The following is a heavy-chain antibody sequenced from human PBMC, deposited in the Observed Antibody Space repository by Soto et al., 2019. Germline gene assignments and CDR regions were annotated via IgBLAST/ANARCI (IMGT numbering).Heavy chain of an antibody. Sequence: QVQLVESGGGVVQPGRSLRLSCAASGFTFTTSVIHWVRQAPGKGLEWVAVMWYGGSNKYYADSVKGRFTISRDNSKNTLYLQVSSLRAEETAVYYGAREVSGQGYFDYWGQGTLVTVSS. CDR2: MWYGGSNK. D-gene: IGHD3-10*01. J-gene: IGHJ4*02. CDR3: AREVSGQGYFDY. V-gene: IGHV3-33*01. CDR1: GFTFTTSV.